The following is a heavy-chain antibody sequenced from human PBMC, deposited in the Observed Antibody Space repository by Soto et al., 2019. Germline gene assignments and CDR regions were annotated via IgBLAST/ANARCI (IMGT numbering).Heavy chain of an antibody. CDR1: GYTFTSYD. Sequence: GASVKVSCKASGYTFTSYDINWVRQATGQGLEWMGWMNPNSGNTGYAQKLQGRVTMTTDTSTSTAYMELRSLRSDDTAVYYCARGYSDSGWTGTLDYWGQGTLVTVSS. CDR3: ARGYSDSGWTGTLDY. V-gene: IGHV1-8*01. D-gene: IGHD6-19*01. CDR2: MNPNSGNT. J-gene: IGHJ4*02.